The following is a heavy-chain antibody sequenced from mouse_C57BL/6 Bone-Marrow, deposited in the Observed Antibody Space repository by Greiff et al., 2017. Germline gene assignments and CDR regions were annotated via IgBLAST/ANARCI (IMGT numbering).Heavy chain of an antibody. Sequence: VQLKQSGPVLVKPGASVKMSCKASGYTFTDYYMNWVKQSHGKSLEWIGVINPYNGGTSYNQKFKGKATLTVDKSSSTAYMELNSLTSEDSAVYYCAREGDYYGAWFAYWGQGTLVTVSA. J-gene: IGHJ3*01. CDR3: AREGDYYGAWFAY. CDR2: INPYNGGT. D-gene: IGHD1-1*01. CDR1: GYTFTDYY. V-gene: IGHV1-19*01.